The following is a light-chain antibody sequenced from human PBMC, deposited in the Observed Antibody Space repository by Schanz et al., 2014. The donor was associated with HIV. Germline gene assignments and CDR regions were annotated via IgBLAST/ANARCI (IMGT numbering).Light chain of an antibody. CDR1: QGISYW. Sequence: DIQMTQSPSSVSASVGDRVTITCRASQGISYWLAWYQQKPGKAPKPLISAASSLRRGVPSRFSGSGSGTEFTLTISSLQPEDFATYYCQQADSLYTFGQGTKLEI. J-gene: IGKJ2*01. CDR2: AAS. V-gene: IGKV1-12*01. CDR3: QQADSLYT.